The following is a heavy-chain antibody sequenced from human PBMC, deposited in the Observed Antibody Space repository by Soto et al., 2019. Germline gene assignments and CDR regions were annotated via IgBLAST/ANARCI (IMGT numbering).Heavy chain of an antibody. V-gene: IGHV4-59*01. Sequence: QVQLQESGPGLVKPSGTLSLTCTVSGGSISSYYWSWIRQPPGKGLEWIGYIYYSGSTNYNPSLKSRVTISVDTSKNQFSLKLSSVTAADTAVYYCARAEGHYYYYGMDVWGQGTTVTVSS. CDR1: GGSISSYY. CDR3: ARAEGHYYYYGMDV. CDR2: IYYSGST. J-gene: IGHJ6*02.